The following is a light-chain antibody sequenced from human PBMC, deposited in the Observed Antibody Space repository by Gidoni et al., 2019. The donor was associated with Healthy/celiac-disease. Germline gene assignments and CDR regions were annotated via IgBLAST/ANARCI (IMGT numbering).Light chain of an antibody. CDR3: QQSYSTPPT. CDR1: QSISSY. Sequence: DIQMTPSPSSLSASVGDRVTITCRASQSISSYLNWSQQKPGKAPKLLIYAASSLQSGVPSRFSGSGSGTDFTLTISSLQPEDFATYYCQQSYSTPPTFGQGTKVESK. V-gene: IGKV1-39*01. CDR2: AAS. J-gene: IGKJ1*01.